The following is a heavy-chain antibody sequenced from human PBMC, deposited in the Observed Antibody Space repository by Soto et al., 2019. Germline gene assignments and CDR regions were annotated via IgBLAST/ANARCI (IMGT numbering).Heavy chain of an antibody. J-gene: IGHJ6*02. CDR3: ARDGSTDTYYYYGMDV. D-gene: IGHD3-10*01. Sequence: QVQLVESGGGVVQPGRSPRLSCAASGFTFSSYGMHWVRQAPGKGLEWVAVIWYDGSNKYYADSVKGRFTISRDNSKNTLYLQMNSLRAEDTAVYYCARDGSTDTYYYYGMDVWGQGTTVTVSS. V-gene: IGHV3-33*01. CDR1: GFTFSSYG. CDR2: IWYDGSNK.